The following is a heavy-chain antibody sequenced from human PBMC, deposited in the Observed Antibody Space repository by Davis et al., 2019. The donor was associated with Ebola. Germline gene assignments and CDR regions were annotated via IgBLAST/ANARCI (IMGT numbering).Heavy chain of an antibody. CDR1: GYRFTSYW. CDR2: IYPGDSDT. Sequence: GESLKLSCQGSGYRFTSYWIGWVRQLPGKGLEWMGIIYPGDSDTSYSPSFQGQVTISADKSISTAYLQWSSLKASDTAMYYCARQIVVVVAASTTGRFDPWGQGTLVTVSS. CDR3: ARQIVVVVAASTTGRFDP. V-gene: IGHV5-51*01. D-gene: IGHD2-15*01. J-gene: IGHJ5*02.